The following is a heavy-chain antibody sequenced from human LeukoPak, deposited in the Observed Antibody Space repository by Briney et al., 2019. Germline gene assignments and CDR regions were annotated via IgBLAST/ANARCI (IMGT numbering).Heavy chain of an antibody. Sequence: PSQTLSLTCTVSGGSISSGSYYWSWIRQPAGKGLEWIGYIYYSGSTNYNPSLKSRVTISVDTSKNQFSLKLSSVTAADTAVYYCARDSPARGSDWGQGTLVTVSS. CDR2: IYYSGST. CDR3: ARDSPARGSD. J-gene: IGHJ1*01. CDR1: GGSISSGSYY. V-gene: IGHV4-61*10.